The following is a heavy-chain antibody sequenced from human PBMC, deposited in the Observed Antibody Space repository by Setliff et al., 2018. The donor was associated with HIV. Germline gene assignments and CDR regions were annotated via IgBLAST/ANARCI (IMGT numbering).Heavy chain of an antibody. J-gene: IGHJ4*02. Sequence: PSETLSLTCAVSGGSISSDNWWTWVRQAPGKGLEWIGEITPTGDTNYILSLKSRITIPMDTSTNQFSPKLSSVTAADTAVYFCARHFPSISLFFGDPGPFDRWGQGALVTVSS. CDR1: GGSISSDNW. D-gene: IGHD3-10*01. CDR3: ARHFPSISLFFGDPGPFDR. CDR2: ITPTGDT. V-gene: IGHV4-4*02.